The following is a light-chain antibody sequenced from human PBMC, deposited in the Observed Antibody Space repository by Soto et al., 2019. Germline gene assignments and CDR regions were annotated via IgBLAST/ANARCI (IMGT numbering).Light chain of an antibody. CDR1: QSLVYSDGHSY. V-gene: IGKV2-30*01. J-gene: IGKJ5*01. CDR3: LQRTHWPAIT. Sequence: DVVVTQSPLSLPVTLGQAAAISCTSSQSLVYSDGHSYLSWCQQRPGQSPRRLIYKVYNRDSGVADRLSGSWSGSDFTLKISRVEAEDVGGYYCLQRTHWPAITFGHGTRRQIK. CDR2: KVY.